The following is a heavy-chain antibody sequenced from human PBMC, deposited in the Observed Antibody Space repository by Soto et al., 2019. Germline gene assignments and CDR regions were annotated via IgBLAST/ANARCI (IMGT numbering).Heavy chain of an antibody. V-gene: IGHV3-66*01. CDR2: IYSGGST. CDR1: GFTVSSNY. CDR3: ARDPETYYYDSSGYSLDAFDI. Sequence: GGSLRLSCAASGFTVSSNYMSWVRQAPGKGLEWVSVIYSGGSTYYADSVKGRFTISRDNSKNTLYLQMNSLRAEDTAVYYCARDPETYYYDSSGYSLDAFDIWGQGTMVTVSS. D-gene: IGHD3-22*01. J-gene: IGHJ3*02.